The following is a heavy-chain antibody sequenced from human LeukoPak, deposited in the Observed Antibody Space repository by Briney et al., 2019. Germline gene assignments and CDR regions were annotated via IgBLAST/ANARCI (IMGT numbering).Heavy chain of an antibody. CDR2: IIPIFGTA. V-gene: IGHV1-69*06. Sequence: GASVKVSCKASGGTFSSYAISWVRQAPGQGLEWMGGIIPIFGTANYAQKFQGRVTITADKSTSTAYMELSSLRSEDTAVYYCARVASSSFLTFDYWGQGTLVTVSS. D-gene: IGHD6-6*01. CDR1: GGTFSSYA. CDR3: ARVASSSFLTFDY. J-gene: IGHJ4*02.